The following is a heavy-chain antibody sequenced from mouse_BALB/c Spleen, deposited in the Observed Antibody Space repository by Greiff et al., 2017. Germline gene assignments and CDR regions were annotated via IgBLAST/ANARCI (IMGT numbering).Heavy chain of an antibody. V-gene: IGHV3-6*02. CDR1: GYSITSGYY. CDR3: AREDIYYDYDGFAY. D-gene: IGHD2-4*01. Sequence: DVKLQESGPGLVKPSQSLSLTCSVTGYSITSGYYWNWIRQFPGNKLEWMGYISYDGSNNYNPSLKNRISITRDTSKNQFFLKLNSVTTEDTATYYCAREDIYYDYDGFAYWGQGTLVTVSA. CDR2: ISYDGSN. J-gene: IGHJ3*01.